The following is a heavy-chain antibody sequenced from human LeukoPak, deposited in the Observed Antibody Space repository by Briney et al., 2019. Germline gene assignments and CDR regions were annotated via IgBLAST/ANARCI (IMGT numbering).Heavy chain of an antibody. D-gene: IGHD5-24*01. J-gene: IGHJ4*02. CDR1: GFTFSNFA. CDR3: AKGMLVATTNFDY. Sequence: GGSLRLSCAASGFTFSNFAMTWVRQAPGKGLEWVSTFSGRTTNTYYADSVKGRFTISRHNSENTPYLQMNSLRAEDTAVYYCAKGMLVATTNFDYWGQGALVTVSS. V-gene: IGHV3-23*01. CDR2: FSGRTTNT.